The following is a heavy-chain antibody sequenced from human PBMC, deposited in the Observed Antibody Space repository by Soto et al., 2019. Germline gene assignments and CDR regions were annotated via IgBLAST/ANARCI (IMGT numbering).Heavy chain of an antibody. D-gene: IGHD6-13*01. CDR2: ISSSSSYI. J-gene: IGHJ6*02. CDR3: AREVSSSWYTYYYGMDV. Sequence: GGSLRLSCAASGFTFSSYSMNWVRQAPGKGLEWVSSISSSSSYIYYADSVKGRFTISMDNAKNSLYLQMNSLRAEDTAVYYCAREVSSSWYTYYYGMDVWGQGTTVTVSS. V-gene: IGHV3-21*01. CDR1: GFTFSSYS.